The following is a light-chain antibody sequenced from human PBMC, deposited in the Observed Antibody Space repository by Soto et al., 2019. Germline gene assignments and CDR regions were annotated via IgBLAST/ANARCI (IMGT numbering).Light chain of an antibody. CDR1: NIGSKS. Sequence: VLTQPPSVSVAPGQTARITCGGNNIGSKSVHWYHQKPGQAPVLVVYNDRARPSGSPERFSGSNSGDTAALTISRVGAGDEATYYCQVWDTTTDHVVFGGGTKVTVL. V-gene: IGLV3-21*02. J-gene: IGLJ2*01. CDR2: NDR. CDR3: QVWDTTTDHVV.